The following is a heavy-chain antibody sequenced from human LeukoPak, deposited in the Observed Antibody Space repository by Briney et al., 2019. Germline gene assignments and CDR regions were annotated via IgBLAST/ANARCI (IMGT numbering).Heavy chain of an antibody. CDR3: AKDGGSSWYHFDY. J-gene: IGHJ4*02. CDR2: ISGSGGST. D-gene: IGHD6-13*01. CDR1: GFTFSSYA. Sequence: TGGSLRLSCAAPGFTFSSYAMSWVRQAPGKGLEWVSAISGSGGSTYYADSVKGRFTISRDNSKNTLYLQMNSLRAEDTAVYYCAKDGGSSWYHFDYWGQGTLVTVSS. V-gene: IGHV3-23*01.